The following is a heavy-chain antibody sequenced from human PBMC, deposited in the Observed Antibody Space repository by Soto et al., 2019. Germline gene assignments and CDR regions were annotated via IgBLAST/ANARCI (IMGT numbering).Heavy chain of an antibody. V-gene: IGHV4-59*01. Sequence: SETLSLTCTVSCGSISSFHWSWIRQPPGKGLEWIGFISNSGSTNSNPSLKSRVTISLDTSKIQFSLKLSSVSAADTAVYYCARGVVGASTGFQHWGQGTLVTVSS. CDR2: ISNSGST. CDR3: ARGVVGASTGFQH. J-gene: IGHJ1*01. D-gene: IGHD1-26*01. CDR1: CGSISSFH.